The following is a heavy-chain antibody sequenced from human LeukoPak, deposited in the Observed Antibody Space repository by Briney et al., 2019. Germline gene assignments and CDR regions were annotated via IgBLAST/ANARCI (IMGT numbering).Heavy chain of an antibody. V-gene: IGHV3-73*01. CDR2: IRSKANSYAT. Sequence: PGGSLKLSCAASGFTFSGSAMHWVRQASGKGLEWVGRIRSKANSYATAYAASVKGRFTISRDDSKNTAYLQMNSLKTEDTAVYYCTSRTVTPVGYWGQGTLVTVSS. D-gene: IGHD4-17*01. CDR3: TSRTVTPVGY. J-gene: IGHJ4*02. CDR1: GFTFSGSA.